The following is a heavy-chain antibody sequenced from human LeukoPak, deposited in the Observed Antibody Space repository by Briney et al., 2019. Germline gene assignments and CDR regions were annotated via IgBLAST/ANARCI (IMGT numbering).Heavy chain of an antibody. CDR3: AREGYYGSGSPPSLYFDY. Sequence: GGSLRLSCAASGFTFRNYVIHWVRQAPGKGLEWVAVTSSDLNVKLYADSVKGRFTISRDNSRSTLYLQMNSLRPEDTAIYYCAREGYYGSGSPPSLYFDYWGRGTLVTVSS. J-gene: IGHJ4*02. D-gene: IGHD3-10*01. CDR1: GFTFRNYV. CDR2: TSSDLNVK. V-gene: IGHV3-30*03.